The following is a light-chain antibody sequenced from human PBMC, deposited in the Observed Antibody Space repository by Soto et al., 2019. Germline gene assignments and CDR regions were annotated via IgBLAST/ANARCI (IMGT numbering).Light chain of an antibody. CDR2: GAS. CDR3: QQYGSSPLLT. CDR1: QSVSSSY. J-gene: IGKJ4*01. V-gene: IGKV3-20*01. Sequence: EIVLTQSPGTLYLSPGERATLSCRASQSVSSSYLAWYQQKPGQAPRLLIYGASSRATGIPDRFSGSGSGTDFTLTISRLEPEDFAVYYCQQYGSSPLLTFGGGTKVDIK.